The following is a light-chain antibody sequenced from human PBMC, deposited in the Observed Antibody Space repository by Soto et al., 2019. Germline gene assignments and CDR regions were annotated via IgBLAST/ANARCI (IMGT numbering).Light chain of an antibody. V-gene: IGKV3-11*01. J-gene: IGKJ1*01. Sequence: IVLTQSPVTLALSPGESAVLSCRASQSVSTSLAWYQHKPGQAPRLFIYDASKRAPGIPARFTGSGSGTDFPLTISSLEPEDIAVYYCQVRDVWPSFGQGTKVEIK. CDR2: DAS. CDR1: QSVSTS. CDR3: QVRDVWPS.